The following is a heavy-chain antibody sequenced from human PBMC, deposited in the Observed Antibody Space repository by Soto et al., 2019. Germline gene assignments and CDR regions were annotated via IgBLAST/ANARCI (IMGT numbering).Heavy chain of an antibody. D-gene: IGHD6-19*01. CDR2: INHSGST. V-gene: IGHV4-34*01. Sequence: SETLSLTCAVYGGSFSGYYWSWIRQPPGKGLEWIGEINHSGSTNYNPSLKSRVTISVDTSKNQFSLKLSSVTAADTAVYYCAIGSAVAGRRHYFDYWGQGSLVTVS. J-gene: IGHJ4*02. CDR1: GGSFSGYY. CDR3: AIGSAVAGRRHYFDY.